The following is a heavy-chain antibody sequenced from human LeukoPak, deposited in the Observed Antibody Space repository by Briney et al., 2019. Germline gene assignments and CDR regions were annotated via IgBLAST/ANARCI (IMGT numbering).Heavy chain of an antibody. J-gene: IGHJ5*02. CDR2: MNPNSGNT. CDR1: GYTFTSYD. D-gene: IGHD6-13*01. Sequence: ASVKVSCKASGYTFTSYDINWVRQATGQGLEWMGWMNPNSGNTGYAQKFQGRVTMTRNTSISTAYMELSSLRSEDTAVYYCARVNSSWPTTFNWFDPGGQGTLVPVSS. CDR3: ARVNSSWPTTFNWFDP. V-gene: IGHV1-8*01.